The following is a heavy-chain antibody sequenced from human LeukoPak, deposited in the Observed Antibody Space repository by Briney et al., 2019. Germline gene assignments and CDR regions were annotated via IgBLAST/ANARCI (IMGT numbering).Heavy chain of an antibody. V-gene: IGHV3-30*02. CDR3: TQPAPLDY. CDR2: IQYDGSDK. J-gene: IGHJ4*02. CDR1: GFTFSSYG. D-gene: IGHD5-18*01. Sequence: PGGSLRLSCAASGFTFSSYGMHWVRQTPGKGLEWLSFIQYDGSDKHYADSVKGRFTISRDNSKNTLYLQMNSLRAEDTAVYYCTQPAPLDYWGQGNLVTVSS.